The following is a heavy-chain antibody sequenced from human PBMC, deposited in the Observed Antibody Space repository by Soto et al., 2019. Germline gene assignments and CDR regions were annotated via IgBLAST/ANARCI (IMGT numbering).Heavy chain of an antibody. Sequence: GGSLRLSCAACVFPFSSYAMSWVRQAPGKGLEWVSAISGSGGSTYYADSVKGRFTISRDNSKNTLYLQMNSLRAEDTAVYYCANSIPSIAAAGTPEPNYYFDYWGQGTLVTVSS. D-gene: IGHD6-13*01. CDR3: ANSIPSIAAAGTPEPNYYFDY. CDR2: ISGSGGST. V-gene: IGHV3-23*01. CDR1: VFPFSSYA. J-gene: IGHJ4*02.